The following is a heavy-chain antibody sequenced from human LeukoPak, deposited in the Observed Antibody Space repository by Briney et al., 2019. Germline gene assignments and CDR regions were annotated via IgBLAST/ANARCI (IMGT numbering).Heavy chain of an antibody. CDR1: GGSISSYY. J-gene: IGHJ4*02. V-gene: IGHV4-59*01. CDR2: IYYSGST. CDR3: ARDLGDYYGSGSYYTL. D-gene: IGHD3-10*01. Sequence: SETLSLTCTVSGGSISSYYWSWIRQPPGKGLEWIGYIYYSGSTNYNPSLKSRVTISVDTSKNQFSLKLSSVTAADTAVYYCARDLGDYYGSGSYYTLWGQGTLVTVSS.